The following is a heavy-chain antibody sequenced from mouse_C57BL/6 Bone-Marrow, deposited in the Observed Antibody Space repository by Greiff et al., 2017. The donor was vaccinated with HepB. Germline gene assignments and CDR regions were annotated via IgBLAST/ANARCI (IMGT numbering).Heavy chain of an antibody. Sequence: EVKLMESGPGLVKPSQSLSLTCSVTGYSITSGYYWNWIRQFPGNKLEWMGYISYDGSNNYNPSLKNRIPITRDTSKNQFFLKLNSVTTEDTATYYCAREGWLRFGCWGQGALVTVSA. D-gene: IGHD2-3*01. CDR2: ISYDGSN. V-gene: IGHV3-6*01. CDR3: AREGWLRFGC. J-gene: IGHJ3*01. CDR1: GYSITSGYY.